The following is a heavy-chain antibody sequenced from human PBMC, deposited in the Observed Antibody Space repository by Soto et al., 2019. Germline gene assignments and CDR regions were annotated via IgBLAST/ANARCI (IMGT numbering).Heavy chain of an antibody. J-gene: IGHJ5*02. V-gene: IGHV4-31*01. CDR1: GGSISSGGYY. CDR2: IYYSGRT. D-gene: IGHD2-15*01. CDR3: VGGPCT. Sequence: QVQLQESGPGLVKPSQTLSLTCTVSGGSISSGGYYWSWTRQHPGKGLGWIGDIYYSGRTEYNPSLTGQVTIAVGQSKTSSSAERSSVTAEGTAGYYCVGGPCTWGEGGLVTVS.